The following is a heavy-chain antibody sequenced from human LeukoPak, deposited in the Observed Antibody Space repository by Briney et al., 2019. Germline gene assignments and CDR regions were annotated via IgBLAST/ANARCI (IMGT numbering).Heavy chain of an antibody. D-gene: IGHD3-22*01. CDR3: ARGYYDSSDFEYFQH. CDR1: GYRFNSYG. CDR2: INPNSGDT. J-gene: IGHJ1*01. Sequence: ASVKVSCKASGYRFNSYGINWVRQAPGQGLEWMAWINPNSGDTNFAQKFQGRVTMTRDTSISTVYMELSRLRSDDTAVFFCARGYYDSSDFEYFQHWGQGTLVTVSS. V-gene: IGHV1-2*02.